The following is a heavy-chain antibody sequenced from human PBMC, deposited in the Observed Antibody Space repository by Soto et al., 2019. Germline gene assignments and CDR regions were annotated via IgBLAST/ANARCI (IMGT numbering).Heavy chain of an antibody. D-gene: IGHD2-15*01. J-gene: IGHJ4*02. CDR3: AGGYYCSGGSCSQYFDY. CDR2: ITPMFGTT. CDR1: GGTFSSYV. Sequence: VQLVQSGAEVKKSGSSVRVSCKASGGTFSSYVINWVRQAPGQGLEWMGAITPMFGTTNYAQKFQGRDTITADTDSTIAYMELSSLRSGDTAVYYCAGGYYCSGGSCSQYFDYWGQGTLVTVSS. V-gene: IGHV1-69*06.